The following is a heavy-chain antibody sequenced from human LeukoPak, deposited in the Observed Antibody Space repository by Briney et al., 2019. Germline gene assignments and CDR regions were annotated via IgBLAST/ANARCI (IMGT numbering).Heavy chain of an antibody. Sequence: SETLSLTCTVSGGSIGRYYWNWIRQPPGKGLEWIGYIYYGETTNYNPSLKSRVTISVDTSKNQFSLNLSSVTAADTAVYYCARVGHLTNNWFDPWGQGSLVSVSS. CDR2: IYYGETT. D-gene: IGHD4-11*01. V-gene: IGHV4-59*01. CDR3: ARVGHLTNNWFDP. CDR1: GGSIGRYY. J-gene: IGHJ5*02.